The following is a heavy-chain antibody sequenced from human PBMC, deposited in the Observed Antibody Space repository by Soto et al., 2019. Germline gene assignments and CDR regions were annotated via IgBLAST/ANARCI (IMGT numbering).Heavy chain of an antibody. J-gene: IGHJ3*02. Sequence: SETLSLTCTVSGGSISSSSYYWGWIRQPPGKGLEWIGSIYYSGSTYYNPSLKSRVTISVDTSKNQFSLKLSSVTAADTAVYYCARQEGITMIVVVITKLAGAFDIWGQGTMVTVSS. CDR3: ARQEGITMIVVVITKLAGAFDI. CDR1: GGSISSSSYY. V-gene: IGHV4-39*01. CDR2: IYYSGST. D-gene: IGHD3-22*01.